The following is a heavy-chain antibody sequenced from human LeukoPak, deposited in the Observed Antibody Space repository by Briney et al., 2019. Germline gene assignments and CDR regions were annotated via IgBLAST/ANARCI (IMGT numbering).Heavy chain of an antibody. V-gene: IGHV1-8*01. CDR2: MNPNSGNT. Sequence: GASVKVSYKASGYTFTSYDINWVRQATGQGLEWMGWMNPNSGNTGYAQKFQGRVTMTRNTSISTAYMELSSLRSEDTAVYYCAIRSSGWYLRGNDAFDIWGQGTMVTVSS. D-gene: IGHD6-19*01. CDR3: AIRSSGWYLRGNDAFDI. J-gene: IGHJ3*02. CDR1: GYTFTSYD.